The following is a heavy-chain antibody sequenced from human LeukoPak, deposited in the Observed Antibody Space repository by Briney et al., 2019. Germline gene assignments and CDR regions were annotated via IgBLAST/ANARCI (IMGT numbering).Heavy chain of an antibody. CDR1: GFTFSTYA. J-gene: IGHJ3*01. V-gene: IGHV3-21*01. Sequence: GRSLRLSCAASGFTFSTYAVHWVRQAPGKGLEWVSSISSTSTSIYHADSVKGRFTISRDNTKNSLYLQMDSLRAEDTAVYYCARGFRAFDFWAQGTMVTVSS. CDR2: ISSTSTSI. CDR3: ARGFRAFDF.